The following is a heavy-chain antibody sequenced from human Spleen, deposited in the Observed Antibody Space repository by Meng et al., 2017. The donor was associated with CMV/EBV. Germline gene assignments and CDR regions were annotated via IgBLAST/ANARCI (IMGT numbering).Heavy chain of an antibody. CDR2: FSQSGST. Sequence: GSLRLSCAVSGGSITISNWWSWVRQPPGKGLEWIGEFSQSGSTYYNPSLKSRVTISVDTSKNQFSLKLSSVTAADTAVYYCARDSGRFCSTTSCYSLVGFDPWGQGTLVTVSS. CDR3: ARDSGRFCSTTSCYSLVGFDP. D-gene: IGHD2-2*01. J-gene: IGHJ5*02. V-gene: IGHV4-4*02. CDR1: GGSITISNW.